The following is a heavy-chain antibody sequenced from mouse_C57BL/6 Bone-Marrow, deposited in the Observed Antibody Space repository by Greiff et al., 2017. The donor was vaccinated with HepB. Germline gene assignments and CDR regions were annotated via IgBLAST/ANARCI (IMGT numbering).Heavy chain of an antibody. CDR2: IYPGDGDT. CDR3: ARSPSLLLRFAY. D-gene: IGHD1-1*01. Sequence: QVQLQQSGAELVKPGASVKISCKASGYAFSSYWMNWVKQRPGKGLEWIGQIYPGDGDTNYNGKFKGKATLTADKSSSTAYMQLSSLTSEDSAVYFCARSPSLLLRFAYWGQGTLVTVSA. V-gene: IGHV1-80*01. J-gene: IGHJ3*01. CDR1: GYAFSSYW.